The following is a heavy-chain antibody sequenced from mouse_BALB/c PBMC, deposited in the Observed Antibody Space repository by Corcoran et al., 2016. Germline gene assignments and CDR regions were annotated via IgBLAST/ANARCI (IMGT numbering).Heavy chain of an antibody. V-gene: IGHV14-3*02. J-gene: IGHJ4*01. CDR1: GFNIKDTY. D-gene: IGHD2-10*02. CDR3: ARGYGNYYYAMDY. CDR2: IDPANGNT. Sequence: EVQLQQSGAELVKPGASVKLSCTASGFNIKDTYMHWVKQRPEQGLEWIGRIDPANGNTKYDPKFQGKATRTADTSSNTAYLQLSSLTSEDTAVYYCARGYGNYYYAMDYWGQGTSVTVSS.